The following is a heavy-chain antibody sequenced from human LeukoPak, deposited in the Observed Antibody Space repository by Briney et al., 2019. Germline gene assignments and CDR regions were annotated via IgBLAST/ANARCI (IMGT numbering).Heavy chain of an antibody. V-gene: IGHV3-30*02. J-gene: IGHJ4*02. CDR2: LQYNGNNK. D-gene: IGHD2-21*01. CDR1: GFTFNNFG. CDR3: TTFSPRLLGY. Sequence: ESGGSLRLSCAASGFTFNNFGMHWVRQAPGKGLEWVTFLQYNGNNKYYADSVKGRFTISRDNSKNTLYLQMNSLKTEDTAVYYCTTFSPRLLGYWGQGTLVTVSS.